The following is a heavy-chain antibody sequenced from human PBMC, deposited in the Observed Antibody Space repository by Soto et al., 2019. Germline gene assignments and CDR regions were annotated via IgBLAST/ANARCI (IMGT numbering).Heavy chain of an antibody. V-gene: IGHV3-30*18. D-gene: IGHD1-26*01. CDR3: AKDSSRPPPYSGSYGVDY. CDR2: ISYDGSNK. Sequence: GGSLRLSCAASGFTFSSYVMHWVRQSPGKGLEWVAVISYDGSNKYYADSVKGRFTISRDNSKNTLYLQMNSLRAEDTAVYYCAKDSSRPPPYSGSYGVDYWGQGTLVTVSS. CDR1: GFTFSSYV. J-gene: IGHJ4*02.